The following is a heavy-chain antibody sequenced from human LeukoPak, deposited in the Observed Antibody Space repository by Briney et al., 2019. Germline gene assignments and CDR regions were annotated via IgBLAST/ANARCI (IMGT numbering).Heavy chain of an antibody. V-gene: IGHV4-59*08. D-gene: IGHD6-13*01. Sequence: SETLSLTCTVSGGSISSYYWSWIRQPPGKGLECIGYISNSGRTNYNPSLKSRVTISIDTSKNQFSLKLSSVTAADTAIYYCARIQDIAAAASGSPLFDYWGQGTLVTVSS. CDR2: ISNSGRT. J-gene: IGHJ4*02. CDR3: ARIQDIAAAASGSPLFDY. CDR1: GGSISSYY.